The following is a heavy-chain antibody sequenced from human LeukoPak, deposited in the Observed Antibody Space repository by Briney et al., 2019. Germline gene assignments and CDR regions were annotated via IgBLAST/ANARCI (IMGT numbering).Heavy chain of an antibody. CDR3: ARGWLYYFDY. Sequence: GGSLRLSCAASGFTFHIYTMNWVRQAPGKGLEWVSFITSGSSYIYYADSVRGRFTISRDDAKNSLYLQMNSLRAEDTAVYYCARGWLYYFDYWGQGSLVTVSS. J-gene: IGHJ4*02. CDR2: ITSGSSYI. CDR1: GFTFHIYT. V-gene: IGHV3-21*01. D-gene: IGHD3-10*01.